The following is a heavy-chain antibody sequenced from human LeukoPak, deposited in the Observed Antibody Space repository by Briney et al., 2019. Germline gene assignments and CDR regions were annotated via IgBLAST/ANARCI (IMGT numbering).Heavy chain of an antibody. D-gene: IGHD2-8*01. V-gene: IGHV3-30*02. CDR3: AKDRCSNGIGCLYYYVDV. CDR1: GFTLRTYG. CDR2: IQYDGSNK. Sequence: AGGSLRLSCAGSGFTLRTYGMHWVRQAPGKGLEWVAYIQYDGSNKQYADSVKGRFSISRDNSENILYLQMNSLRAEDTAVYYCAKDRCSNGIGCLYYYVDVWGKGTTVTISS. J-gene: IGHJ6*03.